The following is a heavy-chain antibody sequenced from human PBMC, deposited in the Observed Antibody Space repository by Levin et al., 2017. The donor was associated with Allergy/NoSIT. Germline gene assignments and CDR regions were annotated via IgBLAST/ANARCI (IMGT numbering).Heavy chain of an antibody. CDR2: IDPSDSYT. CDR3: ARKSGGGGYAETHFDY. V-gene: IGHV5-10-1*01. CDR1: GYSFTSYW. D-gene: IGHD5-12*01. Sequence: GGSLRLSCKGSGYSFTSYWISWVRQMPGKGLEWMGRIDPSDSYTNYSPSFQGHVTISADKSISTAYLQWSSLKASDTAMYYCARKSGGGGYAETHFDYWGQGTLVTVSS. J-gene: IGHJ4*02.